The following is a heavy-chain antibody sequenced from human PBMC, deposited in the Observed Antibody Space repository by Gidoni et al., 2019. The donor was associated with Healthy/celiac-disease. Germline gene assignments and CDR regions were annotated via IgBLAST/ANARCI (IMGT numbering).Heavy chain of an antibody. CDR3: ARDVLQLWLIY. CDR2: ISYDGSKK. J-gene: IGHJ4*02. Sequence: QVQLVESGGGVVQPGRSLRRSCAAAGCTFRSYAMHWVRQAPGKGLEWVADISYDGSKKYYAGSVQRRFTISRDNSKNTLYLQMNSLRAEDPAVYYCARDVLQLWLIYWGQGTLVTVSS. D-gene: IGHD5-18*01. CDR1: GCTFRSYA. V-gene: IGHV3-30*04.